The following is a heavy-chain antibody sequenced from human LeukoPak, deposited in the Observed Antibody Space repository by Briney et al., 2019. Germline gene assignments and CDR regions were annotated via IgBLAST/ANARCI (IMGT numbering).Heavy chain of an antibody. J-gene: IGHJ3*02. CDR2: IYSDGST. Sequence: GGSLRLSCAASGFTFSSYWMHWVRQAPGKGLEWVSEIYSDGSTYYAASVKGRFSISRDTSKNTVYLQMNSLRADDTALYYCARELREHGVFDIWGQGTMVTVSS. CDR1: GFTFSSYW. CDR3: ARELREHGVFDI. D-gene: IGHD1-26*01. V-gene: IGHV3-53*01.